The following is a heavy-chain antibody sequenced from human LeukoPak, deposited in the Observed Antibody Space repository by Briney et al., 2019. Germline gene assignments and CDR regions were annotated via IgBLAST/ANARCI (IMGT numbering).Heavy chain of an antibody. CDR3: ANYNWNYPWNWFDP. CDR2: IYYSGST. Sequence: TSETLSLTCTVSGGSVSSGSYYWSWIRQPPGRGLEWIGYIYYSGSTNYNPSLKSRVTISVDTSKNQLSLKLSSVTAADTAVYYCANYNWNYPWNWFDPWGQGTLVTVSS. D-gene: IGHD1-7*01. CDR1: GGSVSSGSYY. J-gene: IGHJ5*02. V-gene: IGHV4-61*01.